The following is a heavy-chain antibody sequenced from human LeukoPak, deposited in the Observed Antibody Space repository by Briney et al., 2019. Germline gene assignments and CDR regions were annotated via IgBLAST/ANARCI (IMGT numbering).Heavy chain of an antibody. CDR3: ARDTGVHYYYMDV. CDR1: GGSISSYY. CDR2: IYYSGST. Sequence: KTSETLSLTCTVSGGSISSYYWSWIRQPPGKGLEWIGYIYYSGSTNYNPSLKSRVTISVDTSKNQFSLKLSSVTAADTAVYYCARDTGVHYYYMDVWGKGTTVTVSS. V-gene: IGHV4-59*01. D-gene: IGHD4-23*01. J-gene: IGHJ6*03.